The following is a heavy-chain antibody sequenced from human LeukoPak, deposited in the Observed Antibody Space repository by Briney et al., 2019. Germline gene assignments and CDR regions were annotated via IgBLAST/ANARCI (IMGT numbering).Heavy chain of an antibody. CDR1: GFTFSGSA. Sequence: PGGSLKLSCAASGFTFSGSAMHWVRQASGKGLEWVGRIRSKANSYATAYAASVKGRFTISRDDSKNTAHLQMNSLKTEDTAVYYCTRLGDSSGYYSDAFDIWGQGTMVTVSS. CDR2: IRSKANSYAT. D-gene: IGHD3-22*01. J-gene: IGHJ3*02. V-gene: IGHV3-73*01. CDR3: TRLGDSSGYYSDAFDI.